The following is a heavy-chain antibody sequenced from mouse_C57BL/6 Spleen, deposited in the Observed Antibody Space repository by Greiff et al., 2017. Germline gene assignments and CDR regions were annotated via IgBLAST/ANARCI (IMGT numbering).Heavy chain of an antibody. D-gene: IGHD1-1*01. CDR3: TGYYGSSYGYFDV. CDR1: GYTFTAYE. CDR2: IYPENGGT. Sequence: VQLQQSGAELVRPGASVTLSCKASGYTFTAYEMHWVKQTPVHGLEWIGAIYPENGGTAYNKKFKGKAILTADKSSSTAYMELHSLTAEHSAVYYCTGYYGSSYGYFDVWGTGTTVTVSS. J-gene: IGHJ1*03. V-gene: IGHV1-15*01.